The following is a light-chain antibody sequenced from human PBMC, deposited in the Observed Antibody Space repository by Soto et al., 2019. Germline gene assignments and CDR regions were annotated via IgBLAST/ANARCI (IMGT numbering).Light chain of an antibody. CDR2: AAY. V-gene: IGKV1-6*01. J-gene: IGKJ4*01. Sequence: AIQMTQSPSSLSASVGDRVTITCRASQGIRNDLGWYQQKPGKAPKLLIYAAYSLQSGVPSRFSGSASGTDFTLTISSLQPEDFATYYCLQDYNYPLTFGGGTKVDIK. CDR1: QGIRND. CDR3: LQDYNYPLT.